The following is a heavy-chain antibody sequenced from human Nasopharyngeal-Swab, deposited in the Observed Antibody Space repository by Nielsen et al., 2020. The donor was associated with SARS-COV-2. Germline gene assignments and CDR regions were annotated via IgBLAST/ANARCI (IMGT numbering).Heavy chain of an antibody. V-gene: IGHV3-48*01. Sequence: GGSLRLSCAASGFTFSSYSMNWVRQAPGEGLEWVSYISSSSSTIYYADSVKGRFTISRDNAKNSLYLQMNSLRAEDTAVYYCARVPAVAASRIDYWGQGTLVTVSS. D-gene: IGHD6-19*01. CDR1: GFTFSSYS. CDR3: ARVPAVAASRIDY. J-gene: IGHJ4*02. CDR2: ISSSSSTI.